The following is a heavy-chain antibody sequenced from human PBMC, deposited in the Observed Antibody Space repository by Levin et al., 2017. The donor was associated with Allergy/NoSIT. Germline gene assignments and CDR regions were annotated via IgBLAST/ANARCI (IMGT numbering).Heavy chain of an antibody. J-gene: IGHJ2*01. CDR1: GGSISSYY. D-gene: IGHD6-19*01. CDR2: IHYSGRT. V-gene: IGHV4-59*01. Sequence: GSLRLSCTVSGGSISSYYWSWIRQPPGKRLEWIGYIHYSGRTNYNPSLESRVAISLDTSKNQFSLRLTSVTPADTAVFYCARSGRGWYEGDWYFDLWGRGALVTVSS. CDR3: ARSGRGWYEGDWYFDL.